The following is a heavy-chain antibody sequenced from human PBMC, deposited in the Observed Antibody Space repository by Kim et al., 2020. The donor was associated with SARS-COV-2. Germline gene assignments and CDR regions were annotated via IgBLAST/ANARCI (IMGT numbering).Heavy chain of an antibody. J-gene: IGHJ4*02. D-gene: IGHD5-12*01. CDR3: ASLHSGYDYGRVGFDY. Sequence: SVKGRCTISRDNAKNSLYLQMNSRRDEDTAVYYCASLHSGYDYGRVGFDYWGQGTLVTVSS. V-gene: IGHV3-48*02.